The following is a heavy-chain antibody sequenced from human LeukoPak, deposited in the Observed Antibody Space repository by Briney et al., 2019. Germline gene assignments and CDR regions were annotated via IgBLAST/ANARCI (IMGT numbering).Heavy chain of an antibody. Sequence: GGSLRLSCAASGFTFSNYNLNWVRQAPGKGLEWVSAISGSGGSTYYADSVKGRFTISRENAKNSLYLQMNSLRAGDTAVYYCARRGYSGYGLDYWGQGTLVTVSS. CDR2: ISGSGGST. CDR1: GFTFSNYN. V-gene: IGHV3-21*01. J-gene: IGHJ4*02. D-gene: IGHD5-12*01. CDR3: ARRGYSGYGLDY.